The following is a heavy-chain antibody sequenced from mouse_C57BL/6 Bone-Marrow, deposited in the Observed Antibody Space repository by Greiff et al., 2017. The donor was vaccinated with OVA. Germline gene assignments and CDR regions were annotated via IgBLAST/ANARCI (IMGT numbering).Heavy chain of an antibody. J-gene: IGHJ2*01. D-gene: IGHD2-1*01. CDR3: SRRYGNFYFDY. CDR2: ISSGGDYT. Sequence: EVQGVESGEGLVKPGGSLKLSCAASGFTFSSYAMSWVRQTPEKRLEWVAYISSGGDYTYYPDTVKGRFTLSRDNARNTLYLQMSSLKSEDTAMYYCSRRYGNFYFDYWGQGTTLTVSS. V-gene: IGHV5S21*01. CDR1: GFTFSSYA.